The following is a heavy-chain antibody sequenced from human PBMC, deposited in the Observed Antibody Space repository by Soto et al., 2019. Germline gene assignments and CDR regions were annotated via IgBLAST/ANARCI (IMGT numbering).Heavy chain of an antibody. V-gene: IGHV3-23*01. CDR1: GFIFSDYA. J-gene: IGHJ4*02. Sequence: GGSLRLSCAASGFIFSDYAMSWVRQAPGKGLEWVSAISPSGGDTYDADSVKGRFAISRDNSKNTLSLQMNSLRAGDTAIYYCAKRVEYSSSWAYFEHWGRGTLVTVSS. D-gene: IGHD6-6*01. CDR2: ISPSGGDT. CDR3: AKRVEYSSSWAYFEH.